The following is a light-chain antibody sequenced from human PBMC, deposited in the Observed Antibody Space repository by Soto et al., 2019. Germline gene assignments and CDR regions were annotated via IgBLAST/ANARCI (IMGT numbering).Light chain of an antibody. CDR3: CSYAGSSTSVV. CDR2: EGS. CDR1: SSDVGSYNL. J-gene: IGLJ2*01. V-gene: IGLV2-23*01. Sequence: QSALTQPASVSGSPGQSITISCTGTSSDVGSYNLVSWYPQHPGKAPKLMIYEGSKRPSGVSNRFSGSKSGNTASLTISGLQAEDEADYYCCSYAGSSTSVVFGGGTKLTV.